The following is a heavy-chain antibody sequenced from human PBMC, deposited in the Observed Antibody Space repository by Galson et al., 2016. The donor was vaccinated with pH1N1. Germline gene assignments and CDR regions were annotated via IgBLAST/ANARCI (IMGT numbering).Heavy chain of an antibody. J-gene: IGHJ6*02. CDR3: AKDIGYCSSTSCQYYYYYGMDV. CDR1: GFAFSNYA. V-gene: IGHV3-23*01. Sequence: SLRLSCAASGFAFSNYAMSWVRQAPGKGLEWVSAINGSGGSTYYADSVKGRFTISRDNSKNTLYLQMNSLRAEDTAVYYCAKDIGYCSSTSCQYYYYYGMDVWGQGTTVTVSS. D-gene: IGHD2-2*01. CDR2: INGSGGST.